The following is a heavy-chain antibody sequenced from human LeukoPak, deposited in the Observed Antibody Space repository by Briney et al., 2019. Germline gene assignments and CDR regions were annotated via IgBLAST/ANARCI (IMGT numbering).Heavy chain of an antibody. CDR1: GFIFSSYW. CDR3: AIGYCTTTTRDGVGY. V-gene: IGHV3-74*01. J-gene: IGHJ4*02. Sequence: LTGGSLRLSCAASGFIFSSYWMYWVRQTPGKGLVLVSRINSDGSTTSYADSVKGRFTISRDNAKNTLYLQMNSLRVEDTAMYYCAIGYCTTTTRDGVGYWGQGTLVTVSS. D-gene: IGHD2-8*01. CDR2: INSDGSTT.